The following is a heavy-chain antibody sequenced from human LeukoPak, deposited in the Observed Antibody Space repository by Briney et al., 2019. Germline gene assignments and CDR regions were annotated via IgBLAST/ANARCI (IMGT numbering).Heavy chain of an antibody. CDR3: ATDRGWRTSGYYLYYFEY. Sequence: GGSLRLSCAASGFIFTNYFMSWVRQAPGKGLEWVASIKHDGSEKYYVDSVRGRFTISRDNTMNSLYLQMSSLRAEDTAVYYCATDRGWRTSGYYLYYFEYWGQGTLVTSSS. D-gene: IGHD3-3*01. V-gene: IGHV3-7*01. J-gene: IGHJ4*02. CDR1: GFIFTNYF. CDR2: IKHDGSEK.